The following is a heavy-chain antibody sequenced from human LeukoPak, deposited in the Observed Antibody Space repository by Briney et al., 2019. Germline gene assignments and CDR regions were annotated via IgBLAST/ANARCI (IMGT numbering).Heavy chain of an antibody. CDR3: ARFSAMGMDY. CDR1: GGSISSGSYY. V-gene: IGHV4-39*07. J-gene: IGHJ4*02. CDR2: INHSGST. D-gene: IGHD7-27*01. Sequence: SETLSLTCTVSGGSISSGSYYWSWIRQPPGKGLEWIGEINHSGSTNYNPSLKSRVTISVDTSKNQFSLKLSSVTAADTAVYYCARFSAMGMDYWGQGTLVTVSS.